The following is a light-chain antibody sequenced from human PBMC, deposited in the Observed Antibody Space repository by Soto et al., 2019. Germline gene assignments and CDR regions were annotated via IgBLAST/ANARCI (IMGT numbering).Light chain of an antibody. J-gene: IGLJ2*01. CDR1: SSNIGAGYD. CDR2: VNS. CDR3: QSYDSSLSGVV. Sequence: QSVLTQPPSVYGAPGQRVTISGTGSSSNIGAGYDVHWYQQLPGTAPKLLIYVNSNRPSGVPDRFSGSKSGTSASLAITGLQDEDEADSYCQSYDSSLSGVVFGGGTKLPVL. V-gene: IGLV1-40*01.